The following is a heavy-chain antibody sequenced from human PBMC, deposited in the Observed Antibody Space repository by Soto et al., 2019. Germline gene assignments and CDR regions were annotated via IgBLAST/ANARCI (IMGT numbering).Heavy chain of an antibody. CDR1: GSTFSSSA. V-gene: IGHV1-69*01. D-gene: IGHD2-2*02. Sequence: QVQLVQSGAEVKKPGSSVKVSCKASGSTFSSSAISWVRQAPGHGLEWLGGIIPIFGTANYAQKFQGRVTITADESTSTAEMELSILRSEETAVYYCAREYCSSTSCYKDAFDIWGQGTMFTVSS. CDR3: AREYCSSTSCYKDAFDI. J-gene: IGHJ3*02. CDR2: IIPIFGTA.